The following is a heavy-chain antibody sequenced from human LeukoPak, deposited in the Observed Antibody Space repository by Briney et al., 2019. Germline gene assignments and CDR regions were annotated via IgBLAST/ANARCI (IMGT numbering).Heavy chain of an antibody. D-gene: IGHD2-2*01. CDR1: GFTFSSYW. CDR2: IKQDGSEI. J-gene: IGHJ4*02. V-gene: IGHV3-7*01. CDR3: ASHSVGVLPIATFDY. Sequence: QPGGSLRLSCAASGFTFSSYWMNWVRQAPGKGLEWVANIKQDGSEIYYVDSVKGRFTISRDNPKKSLFLQMNSLRAEDTAMYFCASHSVGVLPIATFDYWGQGTLVTVSS.